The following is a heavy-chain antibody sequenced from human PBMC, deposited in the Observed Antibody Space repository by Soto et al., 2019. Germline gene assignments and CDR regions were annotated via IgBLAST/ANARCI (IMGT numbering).Heavy chain of an antibody. CDR3: TRRSSGWYFDY. CDR2: ISGSGGST. J-gene: IGHJ4*02. CDR1: GFTFSSYA. D-gene: IGHD6-19*01. Sequence: EVQLLESGGGLVQPGGSLRLSCAASGFTFSSYAMSWVRQAPGKGLEWVSVISGSGGSTYYADSVKGRFTISRDNSENSLYLQMKSLRAEDTAVYYCTRRSSGWYFDYWGQGPLVTVSS. V-gene: IGHV3-23*01.